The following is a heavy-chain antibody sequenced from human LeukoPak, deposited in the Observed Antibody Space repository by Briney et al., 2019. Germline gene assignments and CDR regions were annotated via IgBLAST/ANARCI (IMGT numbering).Heavy chain of an antibody. V-gene: IGHV4-59*01. CDR3: ARAPGGLWPDY. Sequence: PSETLSLTCTVSGGSISSYYWSWIRQPPGKGLEWIGYIYHSGSTNYNPSLKSRVTISVDTSKNQFSLKLSSVTAADTAVYYCARAPGGLWPDYWGQGTLVTVSS. J-gene: IGHJ4*02. CDR1: GGSISSYY. CDR2: IYHSGST. D-gene: IGHD5-18*01.